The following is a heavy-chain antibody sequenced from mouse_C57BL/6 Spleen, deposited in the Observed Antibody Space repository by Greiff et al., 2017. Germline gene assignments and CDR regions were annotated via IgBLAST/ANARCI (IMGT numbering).Heavy chain of an antibody. V-gene: IGHV1-80*01. CDR1: GYAFSSYW. CDR2: IYPGDGDT. Sequence: QVHVKQSGAELVKPGASVKISCKASGYAFSSYWMNWVKQRPGKGLEWIGQIYPGDGDTNYNGKFKGKATLTADKSFSTAYMQLSSLTSEDSAVYFCARSLSPYFDYWGQGTTLTVSS. CDR3: ARSLSPYFDY. J-gene: IGHJ2*01.